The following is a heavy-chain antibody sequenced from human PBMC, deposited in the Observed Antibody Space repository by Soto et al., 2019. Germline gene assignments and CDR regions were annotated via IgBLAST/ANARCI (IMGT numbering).Heavy chain of an antibody. CDR2: IKSKIDGETR. J-gene: IGHJ4*02. D-gene: IGHD6-19*01. CDR1: GFIFKNAW. Sequence: EVQLVESGGGLVKPGGSLRLSCAASGFIFKNAWMTWVRQAPGKGLEWVGRIKSKIDGETRDYAAPVKGRFTISRDDSSNTLYLQMNSLKTEDTAVYYCTTDAAAVARTSGVFDFWGQGTLVTVSS. V-gene: IGHV3-15*01. CDR3: TTDAAAVARTSGVFDF.